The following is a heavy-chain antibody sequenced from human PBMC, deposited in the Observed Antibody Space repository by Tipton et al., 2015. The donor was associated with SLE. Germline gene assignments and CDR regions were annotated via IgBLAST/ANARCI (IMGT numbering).Heavy chain of an antibody. D-gene: IGHD3-22*01. V-gene: IGHV4-34*01. J-gene: IGHJ4*02. CDR3: ARERGVEYYDTPYFDY. Sequence: TLSLTCAVYGGSFSGYYWSWVRQPPGKGLEWIGEINHSGSTNYNPSLKSRVTISVDTSKNQFSLKLSSVTAADTAVYYCARERGVEYYDTPYFDYWGQGTLVTVSS. CDR2: INHSGST. CDR1: GGSFSGYY.